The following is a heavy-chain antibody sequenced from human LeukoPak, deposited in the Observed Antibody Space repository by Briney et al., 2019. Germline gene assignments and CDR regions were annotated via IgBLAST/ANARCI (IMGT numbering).Heavy chain of an antibody. D-gene: IGHD6-19*01. J-gene: IGHJ4*02. CDR1: GGSLSGHY. V-gene: IGHV4-34*01. Sequence: PSETLSLTCAVYGGSLSGHYWSWIRQPPGKGLEWIGEINHSGSTNYNPSLKSRLTISVDTSKTQFSLKLSSVTAADTAVYYCARGQWLDNCWGQGTQVTVSS. CDR2: INHSGST. CDR3: ARGQWLDNC.